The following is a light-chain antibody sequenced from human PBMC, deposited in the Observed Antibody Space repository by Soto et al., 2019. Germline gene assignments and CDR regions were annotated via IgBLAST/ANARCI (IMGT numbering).Light chain of an antibody. CDR2: GAS. Sequence: EIVMTQSPGTLSLSPGERATLSCRASQSVASRFLAWYQQRPSQAPSLLIYGASSRATGIPDRFSGSGSGTDFTLIISRLEPEDFAVYYCQHYDGPPLTFGPGTKVDIK. V-gene: IGKV3-20*01. CDR1: QSVASRF. J-gene: IGKJ3*01. CDR3: QHYDGPPLT.